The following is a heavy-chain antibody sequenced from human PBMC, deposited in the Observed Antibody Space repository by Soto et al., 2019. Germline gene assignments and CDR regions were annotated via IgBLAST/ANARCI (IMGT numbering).Heavy chain of an antibody. D-gene: IGHD5-18*01. CDR1: GLCLSSYG. J-gene: IGHJ6*01. Sequence: GFLRLSCAPSGLCLSSYGMHWVGHAQDKGRVWVAVKSYDGSNKYYADSVKGRFTISGDNSKNTLYLKMKSLRAEDTAVYYCATETAMVLGYYYGMEVWGQGTTVTVSS. CDR3: ATETAMVLGYYYGMEV. V-gene: IGHV3-30*03. CDR2: KSYDGSNK.